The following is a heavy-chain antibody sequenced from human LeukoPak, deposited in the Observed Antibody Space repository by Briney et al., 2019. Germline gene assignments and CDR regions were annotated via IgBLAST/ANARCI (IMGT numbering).Heavy chain of an antibody. V-gene: IGHV3-33*08. Sequence: GGSLRLSCTASKFTFSNYGMQWVRQAPGKGLEWVAVIWYDGSNKYYADSVKGRFTISRDNSKNTLYLQMNSLRAEDTAVYYCARGGDYDSSGYFDIDYWGQGTLVTVSS. CDR3: ARGGDYDSSGYFDIDY. D-gene: IGHD3-22*01. CDR2: IWYDGSNK. CDR1: KFTFSNYG. J-gene: IGHJ4*02.